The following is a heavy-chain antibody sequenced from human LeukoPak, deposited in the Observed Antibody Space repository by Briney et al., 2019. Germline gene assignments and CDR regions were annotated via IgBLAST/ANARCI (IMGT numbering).Heavy chain of an antibody. CDR1: GLTFSSYG. Sequence: PGRSLRLSCAASGLTFSSYGMHWVRQAPGKGLEWVAVIWYDGSNKYYADSVKGRFTISRDNSKNTLYLQMNSLRAEDTAVYYCARWVEMATIDYFDYWGQGTLVTVSS. J-gene: IGHJ4*02. D-gene: IGHD5-24*01. CDR2: IWYDGSNK. CDR3: ARWVEMATIDYFDY. V-gene: IGHV3-33*01.